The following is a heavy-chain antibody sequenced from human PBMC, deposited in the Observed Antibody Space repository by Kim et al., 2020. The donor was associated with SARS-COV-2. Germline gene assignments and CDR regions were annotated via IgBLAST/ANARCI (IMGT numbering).Heavy chain of an antibody. CDR3: ARDLEGDILYYFDY. Sequence: GGSLRLSCTASGFTFSSYAMHWVRQAPGKGLEWVAVISYDGSNKYYADSVKGRFTISRDNSKNTLYLQMNSLRAEDTAVYYCARDLEGDILYYFDYWGQGTLVTVSS. V-gene: IGHV3-30-3*01. CDR2: ISYDGSNK. J-gene: IGHJ4*02. CDR1: GFTFSSYA. D-gene: IGHD2-15*01.